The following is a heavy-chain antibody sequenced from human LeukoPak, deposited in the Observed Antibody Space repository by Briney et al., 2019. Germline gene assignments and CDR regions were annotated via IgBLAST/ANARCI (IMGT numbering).Heavy chain of an antibody. D-gene: IGHD6-13*01. CDR2: IYYSGST. Sequence: NASETLSLTCTVSGGSISSSSYYWGWIRQPPGKGLEWIGSIYYSGSTYYNPSLKSRVTISVDTSKNQFSLKLSSVTAADTAVYYCATQASSSWYGGSRWGSYFDYWGQGTLVTVSS. J-gene: IGHJ4*02. V-gene: IGHV4-39*01. CDR3: ATQASSSWYGGSRWGSYFDY. CDR1: GGSISSSSYY.